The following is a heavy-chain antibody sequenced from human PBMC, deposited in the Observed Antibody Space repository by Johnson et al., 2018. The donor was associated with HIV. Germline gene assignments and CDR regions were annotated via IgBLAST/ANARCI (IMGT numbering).Heavy chain of an antibody. V-gene: IGHV3-53*01. Sequence: VHLVESGGGLIQPGGSLRLSCAASGFTVSSNYMSWVRQAPGKGLEWVSVIYSGGSTYYADSVKGRFTISRDNSKNTLYLQMNSLRAEDTAVYYCARLPVLVVVAGRPHGFDIWGQGTMVTVSS. D-gene: IGHD2-15*01. CDR2: IYSGGST. CDR3: ARLPVLVVVAGRPHGFDI. CDR1: GFTVSSNY. J-gene: IGHJ3*02.